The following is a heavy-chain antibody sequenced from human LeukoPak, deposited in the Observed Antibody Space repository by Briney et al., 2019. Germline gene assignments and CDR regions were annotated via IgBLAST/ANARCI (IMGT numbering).Heavy chain of an antibody. CDR3: AKDRAREVGATLFDY. CDR2: ISWDGGST. D-gene: IGHD1-26*01. V-gene: IGHV3-43*01. Sequence: GGSLRLSCTASGFTFRSYWMTWVRQAPGKGLEWVSLISWDGGSTYYADSVKGRFTISRDNSKNSLYLQMNSLRTEDTALYYCAKDRAREVGATLFDYWGQGTLVTVSS. J-gene: IGHJ4*02. CDR1: GFTFRSYW.